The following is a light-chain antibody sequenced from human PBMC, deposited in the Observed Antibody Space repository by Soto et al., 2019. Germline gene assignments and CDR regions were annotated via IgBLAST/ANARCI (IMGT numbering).Light chain of an antibody. Sequence: QSALTQPPSASGSPGQSVTISCTGTSSDVGGYNFVSWYQHHPGKAPNLIIYEVNKRPSGVPNSFSGSKSGNTTSLTVSGLQAEDEADYYCNSYAGSNIDVFGTGTKHTVL. CDR3: NSYAGSNIDV. V-gene: IGLV2-8*01. CDR1: SSDVGGYNF. CDR2: EVN. J-gene: IGLJ1*01.